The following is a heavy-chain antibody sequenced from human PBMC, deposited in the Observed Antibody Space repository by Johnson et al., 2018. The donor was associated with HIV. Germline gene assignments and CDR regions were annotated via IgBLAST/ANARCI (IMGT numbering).Heavy chain of an antibody. CDR3: AKEGSGYFHAFDI. J-gene: IGHJ3*02. Sequence: VQLVESGGGLVQPGGSLRLSCAASGFTFSSYWMSWVRQAPGKGLEWVANIKQDGSEIYYVDSVKGRFTISRDISKNTLYLQMNSLRTEDTAVYYCAKEGSGYFHAFDIWGQGTMVTVSS. V-gene: IGHV3-7*01. CDR1: GFTFSSYW. D-gene: IGHD3-22*01. CDR2: IKQDGSEI.